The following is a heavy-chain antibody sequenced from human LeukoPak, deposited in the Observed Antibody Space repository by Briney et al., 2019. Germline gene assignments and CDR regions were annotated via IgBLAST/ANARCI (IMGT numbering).Heavy chain of an antibody. CDR2: IDWDDDK. CDR1: GISFSTSGMG. CDR3: ARILHDSSGHSPFDI. V-gene: IGHV2-70*10. Sequence: SGRTLVKPTQTLTLTFTISGISFSTSGMGESWIRQPPGTALGCIAHIDWDDDKYYSTSLKTRLTISKDTSKNQVVLTMTNMDPVDTATYYCARILHDSSGHSPFDIWGQGTMVTVS. D-gene: IGHD3-22*01. J-gene: IGHJ3*02.